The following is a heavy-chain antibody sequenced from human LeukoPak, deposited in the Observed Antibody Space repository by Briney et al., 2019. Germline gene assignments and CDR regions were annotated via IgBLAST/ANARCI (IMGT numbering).Heavy chain of an antibody. CDR1: GFTFSNYW. CDR3: ARTIRGY. D-gene: IGHD3-10*01. V-gene: IGHV3-7*01. J-gene: IGHJ4*02. CDR2: IKQDGSEK. Sequence: GGSLRLSCAASGFTFSNYWMSWVRQAPGKGPEWVANIKQDGSEKYYLDSVKGRFTISRDNAKNSLYLQMNSLRAEDTAVYYCARTIRGYWGQGTLVTVSS.